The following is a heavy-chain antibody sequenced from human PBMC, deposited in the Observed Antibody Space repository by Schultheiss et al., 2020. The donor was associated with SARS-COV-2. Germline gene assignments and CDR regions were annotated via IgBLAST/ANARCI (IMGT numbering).Heavy chain of an antibody. D-gene: IGHD4-23*01. CDR3: ARDGGNSVDY. CDR2: IQSDTEGGTA. Sequence: GGSLRLSCVASGFAFSSAWMTWVRQAPGRGLEWVGRIQSDTEGGTADYAAPVRGRFTISRDDSKNTLYLQMNSLRAEDTAVYYCARDGGNSVDYWGQGTLVTVSS. V-gene: IGHV3-15*01. CDR1: GFAFSSAW. J-gene: IGHJ4*02.